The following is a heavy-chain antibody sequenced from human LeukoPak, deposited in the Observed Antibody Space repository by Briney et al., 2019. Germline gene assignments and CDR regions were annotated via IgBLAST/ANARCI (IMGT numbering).Heavy chain of an antibody. CDR3: ARTVCGNGRVGLFDS. CDR2: FRRNGDTI. CDR1: GLSFRDYS. V-gene: IGHV3-48*01. D-gene: IGHD3/OR15-3a*01. J-gene: IGHJ4*02. Sequence: GESLTLSCTASGLSFRDYSMNWVRQAPGKALEGVSYFRRNGDTIYYAGSVKGRFTISRDNAKRSLYLQMDSLRVEDTAGYFCARTVCGNGRVGLFDSWGQGSLVTVSS.